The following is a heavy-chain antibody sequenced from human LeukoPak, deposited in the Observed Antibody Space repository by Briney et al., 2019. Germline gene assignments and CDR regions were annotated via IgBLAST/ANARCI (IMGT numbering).Heavy chain of an antibody. CDR2: ISYDGSNK. CDR3: ARVVSSGWYSFDY. CDR1: GFTFSSYA. Sequence: GRSLRLSCVASGFTFSSYAMHWVRQAPGKGLEWVAVISYDGSNKYYADSVKGRFTISRDNSKNTLYLQMNSLRADDTAVYYCARVVSSGWYSFDYWGQGTLLTVSS. V-gene: IGHV3-30-3*01. J-gene: IGHJ4*02. D-gene: IGHD6-19*01.